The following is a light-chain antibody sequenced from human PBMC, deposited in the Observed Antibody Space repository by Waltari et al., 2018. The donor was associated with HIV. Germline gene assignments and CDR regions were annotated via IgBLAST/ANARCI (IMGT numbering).Light chain of an antibody. J-gene: IGKJ4*01. CDR2: DIS. V-gene: IGKV3-15*01. Sequence: EIQMTQSPATLSVSPGERATLSCRASQNVNKHFAWYQQKLGQPPRLLIYDISTRAPGIPARFSASGSGTEFTLTISSLQSEDFGVYYCQQYTYWPLTFGGGTKVEIQ. CDR1: QNVNKH. CDR3: QQYTYWPLT.